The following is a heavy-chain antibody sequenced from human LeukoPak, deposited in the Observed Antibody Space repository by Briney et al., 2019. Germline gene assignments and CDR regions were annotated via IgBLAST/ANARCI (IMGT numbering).Heavy chain of an antibody. CDR3: ARATTRGTYDFWSGYIWWAEHWFDP. J-gene: IGHJ5*02. Sequence: ASVKVSCKASGYTFTSYGISWVRQAPGQGLEWMGWISAYNGNTNYAQKLQGRVTMTTDTSTSTAYMELRSLRPDDTAVYYCARATTRGTYDFWSGYIWWAEHWFDPWGQGTLVTVSS. CDR2: ISAYNGNT. V-gene: IGHV1-18*01. CDR1: GYTFTSYG. D-gene: IGHD3-3*01.